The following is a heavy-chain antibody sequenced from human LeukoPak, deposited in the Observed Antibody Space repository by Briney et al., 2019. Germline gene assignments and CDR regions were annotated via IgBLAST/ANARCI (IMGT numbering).Heavy chain of an antibody. D-gene: IGHD5-12*01. J-gene: IGHJ4*02. CDR2: IKSKTDGGTT. CDR1: GFTFSNAW. V-gene: IGHV3-15*01. CDR3: ARDRYSGYDLLQSLDY. Sequence: GGSLRLSCAASGFTFSNAWMSWVRQAPGKGLEWVGRIKSKTDGGTTDYAAPVKGRFTISRDDSKNTLYLQMNSLKTEDTAVYYCARDRYSGYDLLQSLDYWGQGTLVTVSS.